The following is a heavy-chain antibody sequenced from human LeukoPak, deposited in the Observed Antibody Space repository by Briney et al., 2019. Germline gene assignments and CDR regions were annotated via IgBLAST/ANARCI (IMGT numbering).Heavy chain of an antibody. CDR3: ARGLKVRGVPTFFY. J-gene: IGHJ4*02. CDR2: MNPNSGNT. V-gene: IGHV1-8*01. Sequence: GASVMVSSMASGYTFTSYDINCVRQATGQVLAWIRLMNPNSGNTGYAQKFQGRVTMTRNTSISTAYMELSSLRSEDTAVYYCARGLKVRGVPTFFYWGQGTLVTVSS. CDR1: GYTFTSYD. D-gene: IGHD3-10*01.